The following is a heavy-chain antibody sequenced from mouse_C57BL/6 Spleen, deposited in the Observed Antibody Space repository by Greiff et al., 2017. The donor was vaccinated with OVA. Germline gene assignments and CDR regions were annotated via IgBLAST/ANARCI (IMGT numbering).Heavy chain of an antibody. CDR2: IYPRSGNT. CDR3: ARGPSTVVEGGAMDY. J-gene: IGHJ4*01. V-gene: IGHV1-81*01. CDR1: GYTFTSYG. D-gene: IGHD1-1*01. Sequence: VQLQQSGAELARPGASVKLSCKASGYTFTSYGISWVKQRTGQGLEWIGEIYPRSGNTYYNEKFKGKATLTADKSSSTAYMELRSLTSEDSAVYFCARGPSTVVEGGAMDYWGQGTSVTVSS.